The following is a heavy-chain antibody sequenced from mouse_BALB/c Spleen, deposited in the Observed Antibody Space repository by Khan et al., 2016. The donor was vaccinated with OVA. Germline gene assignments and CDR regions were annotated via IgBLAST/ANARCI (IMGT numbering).Heavy chain of an antibody. D-gene: IGHD2-3*01. CDR2: ISDGASYT. Sequence: EVELVESGGGLVKPGGSLKLSCAASGFTFSDYYMYWVRQTPEKRLEWVATISDGASYTYYPDSVKGRFTISRDNATNTLYLQMSSLKTEDTAMYYCASIYVGYHQGRLAYWDQGTLVTVSA. CDR3: ASIYVGYHQGRLAY. J-gene: IGHJ3*01. CDR1: GFTFSDYY. V-gene: IGHV5-4*02.